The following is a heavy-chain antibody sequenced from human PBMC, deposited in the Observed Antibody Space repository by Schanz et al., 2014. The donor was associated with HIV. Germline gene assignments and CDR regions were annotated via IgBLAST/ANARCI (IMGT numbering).Heavy chain of an antibody. CDR2: ISFDGSNK. V-gene: IGHV3-30*03. J-gene: IGHJ5*02. CDR3: ARDGNIVVIPAAKGEGGWFDP. Sequence: VQLVESGGGLVKPGGSLILSCAASRFSFRGYGMHWVRQTPGKGLEWVAVISFDGSNKYYADSVKGRFTISRDNSKNTLYLQMNSLRAEDTAVYFCARDGNIVVIPAAKGEGGWFDPWGQGTLVTVSS. CDR1: RFSFRGYG. D-gene: IGHD2-2*01.